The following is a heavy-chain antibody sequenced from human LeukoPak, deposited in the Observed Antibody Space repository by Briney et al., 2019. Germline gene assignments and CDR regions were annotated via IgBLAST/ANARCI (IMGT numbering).Heavy chain of an antibody. V-gene: IGHV4-30-4*08. CDR3: ARVWVYCSSTSWQGED. CDR1: GGSISSGDYY. Sequence: SQTLSLTCTVSGGSISSGDYYWSWIRQPPGKGLEWIGYIYYSGSTYYNPSLKSRVTILVDTSKNQFSLKLSSVTAADTAVYYCARVWVYCSSTSWQGEDWGQGTLVTVSS. J-gene: IGHJ4*02. D-gene: IGHD2-2*01. CDR2: IYYSGST.